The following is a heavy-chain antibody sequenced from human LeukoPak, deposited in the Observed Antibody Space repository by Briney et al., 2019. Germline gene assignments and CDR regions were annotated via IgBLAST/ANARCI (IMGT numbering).Heavy chain of an antibody. V-gene: IGHV4-34*01. Sequence: SETLSLTCAVYGGSFSGYYWSWIRQPPGKGLEWIGEINHSGSTNYNPSLKSRVTISVDTSKNQFCLKLSSVTAADPAVSYCASGSYDFLAYTYGMDVWGQGTTVTVSS. CDR2: INHSGST. CDR1: GGSFSGYY. CDR3: ASGSYDFLAYTYGMDV. D-gene: IGHD3-3*01. J-gene: IGHJ6*02.